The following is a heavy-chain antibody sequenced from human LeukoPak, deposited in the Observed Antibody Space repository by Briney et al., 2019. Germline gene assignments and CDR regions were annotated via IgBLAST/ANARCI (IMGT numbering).Heavy chain of an antibody. CDR3: ARDRGPYYYYYMDV. D-gene: IGHD1-26*01. V-gene: IGHV4-59*01. J-gene: IGHJ6*03. Sequence: SETLSLTCTVSGGSISSYYWSWIRQPPGKGLEWIGYIYYSGSTNYNPSLKSRVTISVDTSKNQFSLKLSSVTAADTAVYYCARDRGPYYYYYMDVWGKGTTVTVSS. CDR1: GGSISSYY. CDR2: IYYSGST.